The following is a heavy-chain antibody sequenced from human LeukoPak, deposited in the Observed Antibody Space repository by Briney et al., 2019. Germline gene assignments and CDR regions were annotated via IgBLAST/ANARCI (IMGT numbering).Heavy chain of an antibody. V-gene: IGHV4-4*02. CDR1: GGSISSSNW. CDR3: ASQLYYYDSSGYGY. J-gene: IGHJ4*02. D-gene: IGHD3-22*01. Sequence: PSETLSLTCAVSGGSISSSNWWNWVRQPPGKGLEWIGEIYHSGSTNYNPSLKSRVTLSVDKSKNQFSLKLSSVTAADTAVYYCASQLYYYDSSGYGYWGQGTLVTVSS. CDR2: IYHSGST.